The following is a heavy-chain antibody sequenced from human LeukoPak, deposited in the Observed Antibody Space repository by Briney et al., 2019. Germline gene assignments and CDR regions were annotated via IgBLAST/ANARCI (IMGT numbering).Heavy chain of an antibody. Sequence: PGGSLRLSCAASGFTFSSYAMSWVRQAPGKGLEWVSAISGSGGSTYYADSVKGRFTISRDNSKNTLYLQMNSLGAEDTAVYYCAKAEEPGIAVAATSGPFDYWGQGTLVTVSS. J-gene: IGHJ4*02. V-gene: IGHV3-23*01. CDR3: AKAEEPGIAVAATSGPFDY. CDR1: GFTFSSYA. D-gene: IGHD6-19*01. CDR2: ISGSGGST.